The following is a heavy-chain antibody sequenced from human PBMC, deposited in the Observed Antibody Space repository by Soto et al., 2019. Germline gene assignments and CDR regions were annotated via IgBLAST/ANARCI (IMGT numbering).Heavy chain of an antibody. CDR2: ISYDGSNK. V-gene: IGHV3-30*18. J-gene: IGHJ6*02. D-gene: IGHD3-9*01. Sequence: GGSLRLSCAASGFTFSSYGMHWVRQAPGKGLEWVAVISYDGSNKYYADSVKGRFTISRDNSKNTLYLQMNSLRAEDTAVYYCAKDLEYYDILTDYSRSYYYGMDVWGQGTTVTVSS. CDR3: AKDLEYYDILTDYSRSYYYGMDV. CDR1: GFTFSSYG.